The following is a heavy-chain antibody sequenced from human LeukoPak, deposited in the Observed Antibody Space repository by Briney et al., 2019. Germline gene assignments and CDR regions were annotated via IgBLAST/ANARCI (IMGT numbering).Heavy chain of an antibody. J-gene: IGHJ3*02. CDR3: ARDRLDYYDSSGYSDDDAFDI. V-gene: IGHV3-74*01. D-gene: IGHD3-22*01. CDR2: INSHGSST. Sequence: GGSLRLSCAASGFTFSSYWMHWVRQAPGEGLVCVSRINSHGSSTSYADSVKGRFTISRDNAKNTLYLQMNSLRAEDTAVYYCARDRLDYYDSSGYSDDDAFDIWGQGTMVTVSS. CDR1: GFTFSSYW.